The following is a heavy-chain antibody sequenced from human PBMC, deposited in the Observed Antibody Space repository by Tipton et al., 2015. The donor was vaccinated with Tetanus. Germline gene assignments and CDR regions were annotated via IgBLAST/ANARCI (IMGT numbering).Heavy chain of an antibody. J-gene: IGHJ5*02. CDR3: ARGRGLGPHEFFEH. D-gene: IGHD6-19*01. CDR1: GYTFTHYG. Sequence: QLVQSGPEVKKPGASVKVSCKASGYTFTHYGVNWVRQAPGQGLEWMGWISPFNNNINYAEKFQGRLTMTTDRSTSTVYMELRSLVSDDTAVYYCARGRGLGPHEFFEHWGQGTLVTVSS. V-gene: IGHV1-18*01. CDR2: ISPFNNNI.